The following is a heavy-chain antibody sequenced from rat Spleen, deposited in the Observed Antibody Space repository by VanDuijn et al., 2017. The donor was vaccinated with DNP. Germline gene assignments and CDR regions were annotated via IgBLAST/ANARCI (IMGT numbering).Heavy chain of an antibody. V-gene: IGHV3-1*01. CDR3: ARGLNYGGYSYSWYFDF. J-gene: IGHJ1*01. CDR2: INYSGST. Sequence: EVQLQESGPGLVKPSQSLSLTCSVTGYSITSNYWAWIRQFPGNKMEWMGYINYSGSTSYTPFLKSRISITRDTSKNQFFLQLNSVTTEDIATYYCARGLNYGGYSYSWYFDFWGPGTMVTVSS. D-gene: IGHD1-11*01. CDR1: GYSITSNY.